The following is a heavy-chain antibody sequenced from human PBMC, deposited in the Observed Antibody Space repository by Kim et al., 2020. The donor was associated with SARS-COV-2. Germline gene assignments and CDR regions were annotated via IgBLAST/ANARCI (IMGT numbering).Heavy chain of an antibody. D-gene: IGHD1-26*01. V-gene: IGHV1-69*04. CDR3: ARGSSGSYYGHY. Sequence: SVKVSCKASGGTFSSYAISWVRQAPGQGLEWMGRIIPILGIANYAQKFQGRVTITADKSTSTAYMELSSLRSEDTAVYYCARGSSGSYYGHYWGQGTLVTVSS. CDR1: GGTFSSYA. J-gene: IGHJ4*02. CDR2: IIPILGIA.